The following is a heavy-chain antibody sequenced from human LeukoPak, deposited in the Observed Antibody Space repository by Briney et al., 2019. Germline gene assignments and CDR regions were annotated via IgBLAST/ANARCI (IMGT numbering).Heavy chain of an antibody. CDR1: GFTFSSYA. V-gene: IGHV3-23*01. CDR3: AKHSGYSYGYYFDY. D-gene: IGHD5-18*01. Sequence: GGSLRLXCAASGFTFSSYAMSWVRQAPGKVLEWVSAISGSGGSTYYADSVKGRFTISRDNSKNTLYLQMNSLRAEDTAVYYCAKHSGYSYGYYFDYWGQGTLVTVSS. J-gene: IGHJ4*02. CDR2: ISGSGGST.